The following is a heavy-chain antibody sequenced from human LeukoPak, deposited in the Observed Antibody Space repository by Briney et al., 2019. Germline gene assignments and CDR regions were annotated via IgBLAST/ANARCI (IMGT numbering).Heavy chain of an antibody. D-gene: IGHD6-19*01. V-gene: IGHV4-39*07. CDR1: SGSISTSNYY. CDR3: ARVGSGWTFDY. J-gene: IGHJ4*02. CDR2: IYYTGNT. Sequence: PSETLSLTCTVSSGSISTSNYYWGWIRQPPGKGLEWIGNIYYTGNTYYNPSLKSRVTISVDTSKNQFSLKLSSVTAADTAVFYCARVGSGWTFDYWGQGTLVTVSS.